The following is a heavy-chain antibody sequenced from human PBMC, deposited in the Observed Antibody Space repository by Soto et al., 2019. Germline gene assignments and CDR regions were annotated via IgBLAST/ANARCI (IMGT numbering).Heavy chain of an antibody. CDR1: GFTFSSYS. J-gene: IGHJ4*02. Sequence: EVQLVESGGGLVKPGGSLGLSCAASGFTFSSYSMNWVRQAPGKGLEWVSSISSSSSYIYYADSVKGRFTISRDNAKNSLYLQMNSLRAEDTAVYYCASKAGTWALDYWGQGTLVTVSS. CDR2: ISSSSSYI. CDR3: ASKAGTWALDY. D-gene: IGHD6-13*01. V-gene: IGHV3-21*01.